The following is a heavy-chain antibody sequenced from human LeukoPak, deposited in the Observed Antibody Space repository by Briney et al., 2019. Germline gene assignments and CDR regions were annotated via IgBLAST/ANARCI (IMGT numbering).Heavy chain of an antibody. CDR2: ISRSSYI. CDR3: ARAYCSGGSCYPFDY. D-gene: IGHD2-15*01. V-gene: IGHV3-21*01. J-gene: IGHJ4*02. CDR1: GFTFSSYS. Sequence: GGSLRLSCAASGFTFSSYSMNWVRQAPGKGLEWVSSISRSSYIYYADSVKGRFTISRDNAKNSLYLQMNSLRAEDTAVYYCARAYCSGGSCYPFDYWGQGTLVTVSS.